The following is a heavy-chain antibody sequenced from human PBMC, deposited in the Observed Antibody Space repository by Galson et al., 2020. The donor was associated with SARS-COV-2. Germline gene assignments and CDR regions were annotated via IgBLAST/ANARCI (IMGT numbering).Heavy chain of an antibody. J-gene: IGHJ4*02. D-gene: IGHD6-6*01. CDR3: ARAIEYSRSPFDF. CDR1: GFPFDDYA. CDR2: ISWNSGSI. Sequence: GGSLRLSCAASGFPFDDYAMHWVRQAPAKGLEWVSGISWNSGSIGYTDSVKGRFTISRDNAKNSLYLQMNSLRAEDTAWYYCARAIEYSRSPFDFWGQGTLVTVSP. V-gene: IGHV3-9*01.